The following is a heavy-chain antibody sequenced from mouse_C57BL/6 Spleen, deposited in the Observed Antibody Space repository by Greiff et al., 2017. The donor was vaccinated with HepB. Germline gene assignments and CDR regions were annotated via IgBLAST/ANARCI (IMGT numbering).Heavy chain of an antibody. D-gene: IGHD2-3*01. J-gene: IGHJ2*01. CDR3: TTRGYSYFDY. CDR1: GFNIKDDY. V-gene: IGHV14-4*01. Sequence: EVQLQQSGAELVRPGASVKLSCTASGFNIKDDYMHWVKQRPEQGLEWIGWIDPENGDTEYASKFQGKATITADKSSNTAYLQLSSLTSEDTAVYYCTTRGYSYFDYWGQGTTLTVSS. CDR2: IDPENGDT.